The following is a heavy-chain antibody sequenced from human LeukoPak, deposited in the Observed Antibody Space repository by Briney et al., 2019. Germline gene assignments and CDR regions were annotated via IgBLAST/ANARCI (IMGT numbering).Heavy chain of an antibody. CDR1: GFTVSSNY. Sequence: GGSLRLSCAASGFTVSSNYMSWVRQAPGKGLEWVSVIYSGGSTYYADSVKGRFTISRDNSKNTLYLQMNSLRAEDTAVYYCASMNLLWFGESTRKRAFDIWGQGTMVTVSS. D-gene: IGHD3-10*01. CDR3: ASMNLLWFGESTRKRAFDI. V-gene: IGHV3-53*01. CDR2: IYSGGST. J-gene: IGHJ3*02.